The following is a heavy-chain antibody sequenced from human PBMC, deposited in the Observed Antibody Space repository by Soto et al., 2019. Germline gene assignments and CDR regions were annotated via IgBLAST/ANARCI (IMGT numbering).Heavy chain of an antibody. J-gene: IGHJ6*02. CDR1: GFTFSSYA. CDR3: ARTSPAITFGGVIVKEYYGMDV. CDR2: ISGSGGST. V-gene: IGHV3-23*01. Sequence: GGSLRLSCAASGFTFSSYAMSWVRQAPGKGLEWASAISGSGGSTYYADSVKGRFTISRDNSKNTLYLQMNSLRAEDTAVYYCARTSPAITFGGVIVKEYYGMDVWGQGTTVTVSS. D-gene: IGHD3-16*02.